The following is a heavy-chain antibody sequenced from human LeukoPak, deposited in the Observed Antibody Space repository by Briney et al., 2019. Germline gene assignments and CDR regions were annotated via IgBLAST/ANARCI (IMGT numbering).Heavy chain of an antibody. CDR2: IYYTGRT. J-gene: IGHJ3*02. V-gene: IGHV4-39*01. D-gene: IGHD1-26*01. CDR3: ARRGSMGGSFVGAFDI. Sequence: TTSETLSLTCTVSGDSFSRNTYSWGWIRQPPGKGLEWIGSIYYTGRTFYNPSLKSRVTISVDTSKSQFSLKLSSVTAADTAVYYCARRGSMGGSFVGAFDIWGQGTMVTVSS. CDR1: GDSFSRNTYS.